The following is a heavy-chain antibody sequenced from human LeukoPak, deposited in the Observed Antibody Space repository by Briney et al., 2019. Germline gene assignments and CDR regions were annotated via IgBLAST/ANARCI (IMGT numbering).Heavy chain of an antibody. Sequence: SQTLSLTCTVSGGSISSGSYYWSWIRQSAGKGLEWIGRIYTSGSTNYNPSLKSRVTIPVDTSKNQFSLKLSSVTAADTAVYYCARDLTAAGTGNWFDPWGQGTLVTVSS. J-gene: IGHJ5*02. D-gene: IGHD6-13*01. CDR3: ARDLTAAGTGNWFDP. V-gene: IGHV4-61*02. CDR2: IYTSGST. CDR1: GGSISSGSYY.